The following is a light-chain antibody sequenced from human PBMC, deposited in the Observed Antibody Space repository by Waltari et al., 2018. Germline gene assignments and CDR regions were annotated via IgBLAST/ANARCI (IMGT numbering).Light chain of an antibody. Sequence: IVLSQSPGPLSLSPGGGATLSCSASQDIGHYLAWYQQKPGQAPRLLIYGTSTRAAGIPDRFSGSGSGADFSLTISRLEPEDSAVYYCQHHVRLPATFGQGTKV. V-gene: IGKV3-20*01. CDR1: QDIGHY. CDR3: QHHVRLPAT. J-gene: IGKJ1*01. CDR2: GTS.